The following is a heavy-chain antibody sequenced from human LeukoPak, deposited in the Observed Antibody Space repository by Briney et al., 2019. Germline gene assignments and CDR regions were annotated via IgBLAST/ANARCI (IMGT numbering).Heavy chain of an antibody. D-gene: IGHD4-23*01. CDR3: ARKTVVGSYFDY. CDR2: IKQDGSDK. V-gene: IGHV3-7*03. J-gene: IGHJ4*02. CDR1: GFTFSAYW. Sequence: GGSLRLSCAASGFTFSAYWMSWVRQAPGKGLEWVANIKQDGSDKYYVDSVKGRSTISRDNAKNSLYPQMNSLRAEDTAVYYCARKTVVGSYFDYWGQGTPVTVSS.